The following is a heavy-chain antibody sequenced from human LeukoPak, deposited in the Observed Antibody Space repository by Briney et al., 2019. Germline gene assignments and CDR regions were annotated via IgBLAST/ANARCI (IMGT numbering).Heavy chain of an antibody. CDR3: ARVSGSSSWLSYFDY. CDR2: IYYRGST. D-gene: IGHD6-13*01. Sequence: SETLSLTCTVSGGSISSSSYYWSWIRQPPGKGLEWIGYIYYRGSTNYNPSLKSRVTMSVDTSKNQFSLKLTSVTAADTAVYYCARVSGSSSWLSYFDYWGQGTLVTVSS. CDR1: GGSISSSSYY. J-gene: IGHJ4*02. V-gene: IGHV4-61*01.